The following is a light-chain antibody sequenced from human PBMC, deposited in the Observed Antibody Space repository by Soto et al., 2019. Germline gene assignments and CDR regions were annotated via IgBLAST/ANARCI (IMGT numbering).Light chain of an antibody. CDR2: TAY. CDR3: QQLSSYPIT. Sequence: IQLTQSTSSLSASIGARVTITCRASQAISNYLAWYQQKPGKAPKLLIYTAYTLQSGVPSRFSGSGSGTHFTLTISSLQPEDFATYYCQQLSSYPITFGQGTRLEI. CDR1: QAISNY. V-gene: IGKV1-9*01. J-gene: IGKJ5*01.